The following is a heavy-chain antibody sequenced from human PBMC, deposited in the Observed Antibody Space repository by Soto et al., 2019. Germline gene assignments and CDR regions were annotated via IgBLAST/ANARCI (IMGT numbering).Heavy chain of an antibody. CDR2: IIPIFGEA. J-gene: IGHJ4*02. D-gene: IGHD3-9*01. V-gene: IGHV1-69*01. Sequence: WVGQATRQGLGWMGGIIPIFGEANYAQRFQGRVTMTADESTGTAYMELSGLRSEDTAVYYCSRIFGNYDILSGYFAFWGQGPLV. CDR3: SRIFGNYDILSGYFAF.